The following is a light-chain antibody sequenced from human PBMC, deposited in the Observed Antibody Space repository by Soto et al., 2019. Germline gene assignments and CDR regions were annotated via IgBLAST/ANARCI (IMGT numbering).Light chain of an antibody. Sequence: DIALTQSPATLSLSPGERVTLSCGGSPSVSSSRLAWYQQKPGQAPRLLLYDASRRAFGIPDRFSGSVSGTDGTITISRLETEDGTVYYCQQYGSSSWTFGQGTKVDIK. J-gene: IGKJ1*01. CDR2: DAS. CDR3: QQYGSSSWT. V-gene: IGKV3D-20*01. CDR1: PSVSSSR.